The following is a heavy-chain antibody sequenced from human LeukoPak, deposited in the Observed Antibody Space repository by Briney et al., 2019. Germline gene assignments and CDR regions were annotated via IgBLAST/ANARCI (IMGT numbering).Heavy chain of an antibody. D-gene: IGHD6-13*01. J-gene: IGHJ5*02. CDR3: ARDRLIAAAGHSWFDP. Sequence: GGSLRLSCAASGSTFSNYWMSWVRQAPGKGLEWVANIDQDGSHEYYVDSLGGRFTISRGNAKNSLFLQTNSLRAEDTAVYYCARDRLIAAAGHSWFDPWGQGTLVTVSS. CDR1: GSTFSNYW. CDR2: IDQDGSHE. V-gene: IGHV3-7*01.